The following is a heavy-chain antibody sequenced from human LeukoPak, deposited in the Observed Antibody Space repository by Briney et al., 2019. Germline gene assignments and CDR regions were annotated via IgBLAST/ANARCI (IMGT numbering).Heavy chain of an antibody. Sequence: GRFLRLSCAASGFIFSNYGMHWVRQAPGKGLEWVAVIWFDGSNEDYADSVKGRFTISRDNSKNTLFLQMNSLRAEDTAVYYCAKVVPFELGFDYWGQGTLVTVSS. D-gene: IGHD3/OR15-3a*01. CDR1: GFIFSNYG. V-gene: IGHV3-33*06. J-gene: IGHJ4*02. CDR2: IWFDGSNE. CDR3: AKVVPFELGFDY.